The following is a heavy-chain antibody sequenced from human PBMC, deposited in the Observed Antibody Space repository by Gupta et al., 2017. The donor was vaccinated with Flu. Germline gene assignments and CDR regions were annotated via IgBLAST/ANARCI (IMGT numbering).Heavy chain of an antibody. CDR3: AKGNVTGIGAAVFGDAFGL. CDR1: GMKFDDYA. V-gene: IGHV3-9*01. Sequence: EAQLVESGGGLVQPGRSLRLSCAASGMKFDDYAMQWVRQAPGKGLEWVSSISWNSNFVAYADSVKGRFTISRDNAKNSLFLQMNSLRREDTALYYCAKGNVTGIGAAVFGDAFGLWGQGTMVNV. D-gene: IGHD6-13*01. J-gene: IGHJ3*01. CDR2: ISWNSNFV.